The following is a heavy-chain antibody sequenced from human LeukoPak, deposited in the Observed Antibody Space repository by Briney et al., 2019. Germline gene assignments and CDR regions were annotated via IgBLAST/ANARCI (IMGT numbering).Heavy chain of an antibody. Sequence: GASVKVSCKASGYTFTGYYMHWVRQAPGQGLEWMGWINPNSGGTNYAQKFQGRVTMTRDTSISTAYMELSRLRSDDTAVYYCARITLSRDGYNYVPYFDYWGQGTLVTVSS. CDR2: INPNSGGT. CDR3: ARITLSRDGYNYVPYFDY. V-gene: IGHV1-2*02. CDR1: GYTFTGYY. D-gene: IGHD5-24*01. J-gene: IGHJ4*02.